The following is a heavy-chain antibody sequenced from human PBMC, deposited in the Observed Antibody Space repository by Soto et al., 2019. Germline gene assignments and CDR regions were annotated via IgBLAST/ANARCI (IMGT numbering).Heavy chain of an antibody. CDR1: GFTFSSYA. CDR3: ARVAAAGISHLFYYYYMDV. J-gene: IGHJ6*03. D-gene: IGHD6-13*01. Sequence: GGSLRLSCAASGFTFSSYAMHWVRQAPGKGLEGVSGISWNSGRIGYADSVKGRFTISRDNAKNSLYLQMNSLRAEDTAVYYCARVAAAGISHLFYYYYMDVWGKGTTVTVSS. CDR2: ISWNSGRI. V-gene: IGHV3-9*01.